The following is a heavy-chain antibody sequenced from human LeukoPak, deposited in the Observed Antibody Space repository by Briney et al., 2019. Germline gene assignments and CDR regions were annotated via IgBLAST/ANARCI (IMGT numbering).Heavy chain of an antibody. CDR1: GFSVNNKY. Sequence: GGSLRLSCAASGFSVNNKYMNWVRQVPGKGLEWVSYIGGSGSPIYYADSVKGRFTISRDNAKNSLYLQMNSLRAEDTAVYYCARDRDYSFDYWGQGTLVTVSS. J-gene: IGHJ4*02. CDR3: ARDRDYSFDY. D-gene: IGHD4-11*01. CDR2: IGGSGSPI. V-gene: IGHV3-48*01.